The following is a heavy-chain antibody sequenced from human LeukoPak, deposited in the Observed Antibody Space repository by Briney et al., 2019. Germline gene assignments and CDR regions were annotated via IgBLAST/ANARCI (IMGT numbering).Heavy chain of an antibody. Sequence: GGSLRLSCAASGFTFSSYSMNWVRQAPGEGLEWVSYISRSGSTIYYDDSVKGRFTISRDNAKNSLYLQMNSLRVEDTAVYYCAREGVLRHNTFDIWGRGTMVTVSS. CDR2: ISRSGSTI. V-gene: IGHV3-48*04. CDR1: GFTFSSYS. D-gene: IGHD3-16*01. J-gene: IGHJ3*02. CDR3: AREGVLRHNTFDI.